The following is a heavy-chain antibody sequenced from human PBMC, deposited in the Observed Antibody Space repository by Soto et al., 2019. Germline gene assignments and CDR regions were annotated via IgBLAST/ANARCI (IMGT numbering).Heavy chain of an antibody. V-gene: IGHV1-24*01. CDR1: GYTLTELS. Sequence: ASVKVSCKVSGYTLTELSMHWVRQAPGKGLEWMGGFDPEDGETIYAQKFQGRVTMTEDTSTDTAYMELSSLRSEYTAVYYCANYALDDSSGYYPFLWGQGTLVTVSS. J-gene: IGHJ4*02. CDR3: ANYALDDSSGYYPFL. CDR2: FDPEDGET. D-gene: IGHD3-22*01.